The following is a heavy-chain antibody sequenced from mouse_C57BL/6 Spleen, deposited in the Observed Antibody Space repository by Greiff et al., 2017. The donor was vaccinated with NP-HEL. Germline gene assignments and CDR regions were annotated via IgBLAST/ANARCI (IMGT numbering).Heavy chain of an antibody. CDR1: GFSLTSYG. CDR3: AKNWGTTVVGFDY. D-gene: IGHD1-1*01. Sequence: VQLKESGPGLVQPSQSLSITCTVSGFSLTSYGVHWVRQSPGKGLEWLGVIWRGGSTDYNAAVMSRLSITKDNSKSQVFYKMNSLQADDTAIYYSAKNWGTTVVGFDYWGQGTTLTVSS. J-gene: IGHJ2*01. V-gene: IGHV2-5*01. CDR2: IWRGGST.